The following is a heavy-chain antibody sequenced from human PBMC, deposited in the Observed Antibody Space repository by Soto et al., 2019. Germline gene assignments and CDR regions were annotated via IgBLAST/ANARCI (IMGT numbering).Heavy chain of an antibody. D-gene: IGHD2-8*01. CDR1: VFTFSNYW. CDR2: ISHDERTT. CDR3: ARGGASHAHPPDH. J-gene: IGHJ4*02. V-gene: IGHV3-74*03. Sequence: PRWSLRLSCSASVFTFSNYWMHWIRQAPGKGLVWVSRISHDERTTTYADSVKGRFTISRDNAKNTVFLEMKSLRAEDTAVYYCARGGASHAHPPDHWGQGTLVTVSS.